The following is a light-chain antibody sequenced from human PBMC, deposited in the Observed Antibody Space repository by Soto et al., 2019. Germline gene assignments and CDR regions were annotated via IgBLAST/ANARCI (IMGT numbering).Light chain of an antibody. Sequence: EIPMTQSPSSLSASVGDRVIITCRASQSVRRFLSWYQQKPGRAPKLLIYAASSLQSGVPSRFSGSGSETDYTLTISSLQPEDFATYYCHQSDISPYTFGQGTRLDIK. CDR2: AAS. CDR3: HQSDISPYT. V-gene: IGKV1-39*01. CDR1: QSVRRF. J-gene: IGKJ2*01.